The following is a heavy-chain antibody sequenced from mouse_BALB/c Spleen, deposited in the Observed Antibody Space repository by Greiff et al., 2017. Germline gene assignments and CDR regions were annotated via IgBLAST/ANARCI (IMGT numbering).Heavy chain of an antibody. V-gene: IGHV3-2*02. D-gene: IGHD2-4*01. Sequence: VQLQQSGPGLVKPSQSLSLTCTVTGYSVTSDYAWNWIRQFPGNRLEWMGYISYSGSTSYNPSLKSRIFIIRDTSKNQFFLQLNSVTTEDTATYYCARSRDYDYDGFAYWGQGTLVTVSA. CDR2: ISYSGST. CDR1: GYSVTSDYA. J-gene: IGHJ3*01. CDR3: ARSRDYDYDGFAY.